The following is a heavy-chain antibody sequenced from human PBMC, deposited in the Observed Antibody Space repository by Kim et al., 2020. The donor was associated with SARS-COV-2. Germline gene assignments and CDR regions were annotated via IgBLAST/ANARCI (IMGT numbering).Heavy chain of an antibody. J-gene: IGHJ3*02. CDR1: GGSISSSSYY. V-gene: IGHV4-39*01. Sequence: SETLSITCTVSGGSISSSSYYWGWIRQPPGKGLEWIGSIYYSGSTYYNPSLKSRVTISVDTSKNQFSLKLSSVTAADTAVYYCARHGGSGRAFDIWGQGT. CDR3: ARHGGSGRAFDI. D-gene: IGHD1-26*01. CDR2: IYYSGST.